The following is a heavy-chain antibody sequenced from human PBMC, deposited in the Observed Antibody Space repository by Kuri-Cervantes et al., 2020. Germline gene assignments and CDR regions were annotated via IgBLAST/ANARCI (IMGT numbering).Heavy chain of an antibody. CDR2: IYYSGST. V-gene: IGHV4-39*07. CDR1: GGSISSSSYY. Sequence: SETLSLTCTVSGGSISSSSYYWGWIRQPPGKGLEWIGSIYYSGSTNYNPSLKSRVTASVDTSKNQFSLRLSSVTAADTAVYYCAREVAVARGAFDIWGQGTMVTVSS. J-gene: IGHJ3*02. D-gene: IGHD6-19*01. CDR3: AREVAVARGAFDI.